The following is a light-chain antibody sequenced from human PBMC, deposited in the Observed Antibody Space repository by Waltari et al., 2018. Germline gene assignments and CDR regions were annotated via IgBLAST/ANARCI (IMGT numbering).Light chain of an antibody. J-gene: IGKJ1*01. V-gene: IGKV2-30*01. Sequence: DVVMTQSPLSLSVTLGQPASISCRSSQSLVYIDGNTYLSWFQQRPGQSPRCLIYKVSNRDSGVPDRFSGSGSGTDFILKISRVEAEDVGVYYCMQGAHWPRTFGQGTKVEIK. CDR3: MQGAHWPRT. CDR2: KVS. CDR1: QSLVYIDGNTY.